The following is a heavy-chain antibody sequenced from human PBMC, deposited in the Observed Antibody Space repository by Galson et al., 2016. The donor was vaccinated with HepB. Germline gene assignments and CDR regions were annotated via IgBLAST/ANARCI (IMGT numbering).Heavy chain of an antibody. D-gene: IGHD3-10*01. CDR3: AKVGWREYDGY. CDR2: ISGSRGNT. V-gene: IGHV3-23*01. Sequence: SLRLSCAASGFTFSNAWMNWVRQAPGKGLEWVSSISGSRGNTYYADFVKGRFTISRDNSKNTVYLQMSSLRVDDTAVYYCAKVGWREYDGYRGQGTLVTVSS. CDR1: GFTFSNAW. J-gene: IGHJ4*02.